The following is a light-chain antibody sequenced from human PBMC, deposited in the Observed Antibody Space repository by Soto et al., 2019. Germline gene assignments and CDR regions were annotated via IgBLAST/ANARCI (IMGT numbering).Light chain of an antibody. CDR3: GSKAGSNKHVV. CDR2: EVT. J-gene: IGLJ2*01. CDR1: SSDIGASNS. Sequence: QSVLTQPPSASGSPGQSVTISCAGSSSDIGASNSVSWYQQHPGKAPKLLISEVTKRPSGVTDRFSGSKSGNTASLTVSGLQADDEADYYCGSKAGSNKHVVFGGGTQLTVL. V-gene: IGLV2-8*01.